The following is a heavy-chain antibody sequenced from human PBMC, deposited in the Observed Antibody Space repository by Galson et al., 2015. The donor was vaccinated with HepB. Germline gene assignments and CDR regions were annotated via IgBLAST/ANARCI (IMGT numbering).Heavy chain of an antibody. CDR1: GFTFSHYG. V-gene: IGHV3-30*03. CDR3: ARDSAMAV. J-gene: IGHJ6*01. Sequence: SLRLSCAASGFTFSHYGINWVRQAPGKGPEWVAFISSDGCKGYYADSVRGRFTVSRDNSKNTVYVQMSSLRPADTATYYCARDSAMAVWGQGTTVTVTS. CDR2: ISSDGCKG.